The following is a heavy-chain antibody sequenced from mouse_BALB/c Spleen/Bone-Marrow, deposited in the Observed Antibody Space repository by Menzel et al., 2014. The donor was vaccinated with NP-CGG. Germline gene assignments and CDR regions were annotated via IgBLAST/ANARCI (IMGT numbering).Heavy chain of an antibody. CDR1: GFNIKDTY. J-gene: IGHJ2*01. D-gene: IGHD1-1*01. CDR2: IDPANGNT. Sequence: EVQLQQSGAELVKPGASVKLSCTASGFNIKDTYMHWVKQRPEQGLEWIGRIDPANGNTKYDPKFQGKATITADTSSNXXXXXXSSLTSEDTAVYYCANYYYGYYFDSWGQGTTLTVSS. CDR3: ANYYYGYYFDS. V-gene: IGHV14-3*02.